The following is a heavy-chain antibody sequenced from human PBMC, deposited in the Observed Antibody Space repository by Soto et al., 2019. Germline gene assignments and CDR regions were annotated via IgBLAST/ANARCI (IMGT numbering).Heavy chain of an antibody. D-gene: IGHD2-15*01. V-gene: IGHV3-23*01. J-gene: IGHJ6*02. Sequence: EVQLLESGGGLVQPGGSLRLSCAASGFTFSSYAMSWVRQAPGKGLEWVSAISGSGGSTYYADSVKGRFTISRDNSKNTLYLQMNSLRAEDTAVYYCAKYLAGSLASFQYYYYSGMDVWGQGTKVTVSS. CDR1: GFTFSSYA. CDR2: ISGSGGST. CDR3: AKYLAGSLASFQYYYYSGMDV.